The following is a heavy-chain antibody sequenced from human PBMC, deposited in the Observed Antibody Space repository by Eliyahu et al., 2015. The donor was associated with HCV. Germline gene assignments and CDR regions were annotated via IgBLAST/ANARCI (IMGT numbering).Heavy chain of an antibody. CDR1: GFPFDDYG. J-gene: IGHJ4*02. CDR3: ARDEVVTATVDY. Sequence: EVQLVESGGGVVRPGGSLXLXXAAXGFPFDDYGMSWVRQAPGKGLEWVSGINWNGGSTGYADSVKGRFTISRDNAKNSLYLQMNSLRAEDTALYYCARDEVVTATVDYWGQGTLVTVSS. V-gene: IGHV3-20*03. CDR2: INWNGGST. D-gene: IGHD2-21*02.